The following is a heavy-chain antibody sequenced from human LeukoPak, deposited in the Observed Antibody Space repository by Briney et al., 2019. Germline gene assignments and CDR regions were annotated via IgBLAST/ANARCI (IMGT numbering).Heavy chain of an antibody. J-gene: IGHJ6*03. CDR1: GFTFSSYW. CDR2: IKQDGSEK. Sequence: PGGSLRLSCAASGFTFSSYWMSWVRQAPGKGLEWVANIKQDGSEKYYVDSVKGRFTISRDNAKNSLYLQMNSLRAEDTAVYYCAARYSSSWYVPYYYMDVWGKGTTVTVS. CDR3: AARYSSSWYVPYYYMDV. D-gene: IGHD6-13*01. V-gene: IGHV3-7*01.